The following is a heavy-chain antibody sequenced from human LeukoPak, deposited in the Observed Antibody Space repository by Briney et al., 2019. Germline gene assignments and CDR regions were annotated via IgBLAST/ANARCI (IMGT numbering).Heavy chain of an antibody. CDR3: AGYCSGGSCYSEPDTYYYYGMDV. Sequence: SVKVSFTASGGTFSSYAISWVRQAPGQGLEWMGGIIPIFGTANYAQKFQGRVTITADESTSTAYMELSSLRSEDTAVYYCAGYCSGGSCYSEPDTYYYYGMDVWGQGTTVTVSS. J-gene: IGHJ6*02. CDR2: IIPIFGTA. D-gene: IGHD2-15*01. V-gene: IGHV1-69*13. CDR1: GGTFSSYA.